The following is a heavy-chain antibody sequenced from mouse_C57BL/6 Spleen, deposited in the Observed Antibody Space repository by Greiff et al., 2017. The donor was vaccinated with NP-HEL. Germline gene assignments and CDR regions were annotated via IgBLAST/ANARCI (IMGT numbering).Heavy chain of an antibody. Sequence: EVKLVESGGGLVKPGGSLKLSCAASGFTFSSYTMSWVRQTPEQRLEWVATISGGGGNTYYHDRVKGRVTLPRDNAKNTLYLQMSSLRSEDTALYYCARHKDYYGNYNYAMDYWGQGTSVTVSS. J-gene: IGHJ4*01. CDR1: GFTFSSYT. CDR2: ISGGGGNT. CDR3: ARHKDYYGNYNYAMDY. D-gene: IGHD2-1*01. V-gene: IGHV5-9*01.